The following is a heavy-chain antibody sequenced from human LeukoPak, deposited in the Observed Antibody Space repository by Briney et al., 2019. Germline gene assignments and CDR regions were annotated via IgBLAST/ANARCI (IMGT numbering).Heavy chain of an antibody. D-gene: IGHD3-3*01. CDR1: GVSISSYY. Sequence: SETLSLTCTVSGVSISSYYWSWIRQPAGKGLEWIGRIYTSGSTNYNPSLKSRVTISVDTSKNQFSLKLSSVTAADTAVYYCARTGVGYYYYYYMDVWGKGTTVTISS. J-gene: IGHJ6*03. V-gene: IGHV4-4*07. CDR2: IYTSGST. CDR3: ARTGVGYYYYYYMDV.